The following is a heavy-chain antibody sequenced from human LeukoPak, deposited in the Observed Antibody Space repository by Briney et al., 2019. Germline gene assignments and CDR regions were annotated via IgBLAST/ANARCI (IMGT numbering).Heavy chain of an antibody. CDR2: IKQDGSEK. CDR1: GFTFSSYW. CDR3: ASSPFTVTNFDY. V-gene: IGHV3-7*01. Sequence: GGSLRLSCAASGFTFSSYWMSWVRQAPGKGLEWVANIKQDGSEKYYVDSVKGRFTISRDNAKNSLYLQINSLRAEDTAGCYCASSPFTVTNFDYWGQGTLVTVSS. D-gene: IGHD4-17*01. J-gene: IGHJ4*02.